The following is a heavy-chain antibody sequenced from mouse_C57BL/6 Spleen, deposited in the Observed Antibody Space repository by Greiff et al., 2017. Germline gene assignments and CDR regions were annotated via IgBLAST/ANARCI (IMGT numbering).Heavy chain of an antibody. CDR1: GYSITSGYY. V-gene: IGHV3-6*01. CDR2: ISYDGSN. J-gene: IGHJ2*01. CDR3: ARALYYGNPDY. D-gene: IGHD2-1*01. Sequence: DVQLQESGPGLVKPSQSLSLTCSVTGYSITSGYYWNWIRQFPGNKLEWMGYISYDGSNNYNPSLKNRISITRDTSKNQFFLMLNSVTTEDTATYYCARALYYGNPDYWDQGTTLTVSS.